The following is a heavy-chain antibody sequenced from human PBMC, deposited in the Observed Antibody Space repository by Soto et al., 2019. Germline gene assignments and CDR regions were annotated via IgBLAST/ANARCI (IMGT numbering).Heavy chain of an antibody. V-gene: IGHV3-66*01. CDR1: GFTVNSNY. CDR3: ARDLGYCISTSCYLGWFDP. D-gene: IGHD2-2*01. J-gene: IGHJ5*02. Sequence: PGGSLRLSCAASGFTVNSNYMSWVRQPPGKGLEWVSVIYSGGSTYYADSVKGRFNISRDNSKNTLYLRMNSLRAEDTAVYYCARDLGYCISTSCYLGWFDPWGQGTLVTVSS. CDR2: IYSGGST.